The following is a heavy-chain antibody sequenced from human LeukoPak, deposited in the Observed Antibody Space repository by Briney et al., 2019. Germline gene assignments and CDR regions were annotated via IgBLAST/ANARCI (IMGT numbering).Heavy chain of an antibody. CDR2: VSGGSNYI. CDR3: ARGGGSNY. CDR1: GFTFSSYS. V-gene: IGHV3-21*01. J-gene: IGHJ4*02. D-gene: IGHD3-16*01. Sequence: GGSLRLSCAASGFTFSSYSMNWVRQAPGKGLEWVSSVSGGSNYIYYADSVKGRFTSSRDNAKNSLYLQMNSLRAEDTAVYYCARGGGSNYWGQGTLVTVSS.